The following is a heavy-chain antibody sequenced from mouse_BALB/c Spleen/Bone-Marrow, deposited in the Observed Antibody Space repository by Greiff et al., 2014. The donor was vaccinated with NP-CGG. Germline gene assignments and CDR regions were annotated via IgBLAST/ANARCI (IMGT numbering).Heavy chain of an antibody. J-gene: IGHJ3*01. CDR2: IDPYYGTT. CDR3: TRSRAYFRDWFAY. Sequence: LQQSGASVKISCKASGHSFTGYNMNWVKQSHGKSLEWIGNIDPYYGTTTFNQKFKDKATLTVDKSSSTAYMQLKSLTSEDSAVYYCTRSRAYFRDWFAYWGQGTLVTVSA. CDR1: GHSFTGYN. V-gene: IGHV1-39*01. D-gene: IGHD2-14*01.